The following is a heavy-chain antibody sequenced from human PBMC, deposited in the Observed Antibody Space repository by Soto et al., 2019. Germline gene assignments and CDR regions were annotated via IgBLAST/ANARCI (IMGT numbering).Heavy chain of an antibody. D-gene: IGHD2-2*01. CDR3: AREYCSSTSCSIDY. V-gene: IGHV4-59*12. Sequence: SETLSLTCTVSGGSISSYYWSWIRQPPGKGLEWIGYIYYSGSTNYNPSLKSRVTISVDTSKNQFSLKLSSVTAADTAVYYCAREYCSSTSCSIDYWGQGTLVTVSS. CDR2: IYYSGST. CDR1: GGSISSYY. J-gene: IGHJ4*02.